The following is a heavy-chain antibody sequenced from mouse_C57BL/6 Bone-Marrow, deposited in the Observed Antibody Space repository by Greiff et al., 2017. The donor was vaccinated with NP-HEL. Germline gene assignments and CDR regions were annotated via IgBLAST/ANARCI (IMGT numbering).Heavy chain of an antibody. D-gene: IGHD2-2*01. CDR2: ISYSGST. J-gene: IGHJ4*01. CDR1: GYSITRDY. Sequence: EVKLMESGPGLAKPSQTLSLTCSVTGYSITRDYWNWIRKFPGNKLEYMGYISYSGSTYYNPSLKSRISITRDTSKNQYYLQLNSVTTEDTATYYCARSPLWLRRNYYAMDYWGQGTSVTVSS. CDR3: ARSPLWLRRNYYAMDY. V-gene: IGHV3-8*01.